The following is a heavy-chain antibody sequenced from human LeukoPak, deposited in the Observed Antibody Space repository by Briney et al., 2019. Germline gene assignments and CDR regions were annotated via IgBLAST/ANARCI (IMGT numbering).Heavy chain of an antibody. J-gene: IGHJ4*02. CDR1: GFTFSSYA. CDR2: ISGSGGST. V-gene: IGHV3-23*01. D-gene: IGHD6-13*01. CDR3: AKDVNLVAAVAPGGFDY. Sequence: PGGSLRLSCAASGFTFSSYAMSWVRQAPGKGLEWGSAISGSGGSTYYADSVKGRFTISRDNSKNTLYLQMNSLRAEDTAVYYCAKDVNLVAAVAPGGFDYWGQGTLVTVSS.